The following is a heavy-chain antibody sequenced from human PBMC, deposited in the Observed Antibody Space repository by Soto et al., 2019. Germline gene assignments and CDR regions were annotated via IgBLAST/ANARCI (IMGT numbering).Heavy chain of an antibody. D-gene: IGHD6-19*01. V-gene: IGHV4-59*01. CDR1: GGSISRYY. Sequence: SETLSLTCTVSGGSISRYYWSWIRQPPGKGLEWIGYIYCSGSTNYNPSLKSRVTISVDTSKNQFSLKVSSVTAADTAVYYCASDSSGSYYFDYWGQGTLVTVSS. J-gene: IGHJ4*02. CDR2: IYCSGST. CDR3: ASDSSGSYYFDY.